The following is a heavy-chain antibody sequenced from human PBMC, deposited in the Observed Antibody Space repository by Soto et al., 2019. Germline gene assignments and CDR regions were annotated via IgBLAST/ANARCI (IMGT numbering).Heavy chain of an antibody. Sequence: SQTLSLTCDISGDSVARNSAAWIWIRQSPSRGLEWLGRTYYRSKWDTDYAVSVKSRISIYPDTSNNQFSLHLYSVTPEDTAVYYCAGVVWFRGMDVWGQGTLVTVSS. CDR3: AGVVWFRGMDV. V-gene: IGHV6-1*01. J-gene: IGHJ6*02. CDR1: GDSVARNSAA. CDR2: TYYRSKWDT. D-gene: IGHD3-16*01.